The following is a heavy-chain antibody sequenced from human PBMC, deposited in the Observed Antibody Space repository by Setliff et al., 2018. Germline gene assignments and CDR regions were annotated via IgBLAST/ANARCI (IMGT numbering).Heavy chain of an antibody. CDR3: AKYPSNSVYNYFDP. V-gene: IGHV3-23*01. J-gene: IGHJ5*02. CDR2: ISGSGGTT. CDR1: GFTFSSYA. Sequence: GGSLRLSCAASGFTFSSYAMTWVRQAPGKGLEWVSGISGSGGTTYYAASVKGRFSISRDNSKNTLSLQMNSLRAEDTAIYYCAKYPSNSVYNYFDPWGQGTLVTVSS. D-gene: IGHD1-7*01.